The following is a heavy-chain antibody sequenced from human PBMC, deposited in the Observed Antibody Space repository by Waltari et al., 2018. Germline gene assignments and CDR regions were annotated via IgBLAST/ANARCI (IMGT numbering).Heavy chain of an antibody. V-gene: IGHV3-7*01. D-gene: IGHD3-16*02. CDR1: GFTFSSYW. Sequence: EVQLVESGGGLVQPGGSLRLSCAASGFTFSSYWMSWVRQAPGKGLEWVANIKQDGSEKYYVDSVKGRFTISRDNAKNSLYLQMNSLRAEDTAVYYCARARTIWGSYRYPDPFDYWGQGTLVTVSS. J-gene: IGHJ4*02. CDR2: IKQDGSEK. CDR3: ARARTIWGSYRYPDPFDY.